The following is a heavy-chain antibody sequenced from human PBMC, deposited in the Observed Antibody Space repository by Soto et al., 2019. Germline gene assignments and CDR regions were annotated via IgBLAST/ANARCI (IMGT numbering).Heavy chain of an antibody. CDR1: VRSISSYY. CDR2: IYYSGST. CDR3: ARETDYGGMDY. J-gene: IGHJ4*02. V-gene: IGHV4-59*01. D-gene: IGHD4-17*01. Sequence: SETLSLTCTVSVRSISSYYWSWIRQPPGKGLEWIGYIYYSGSTNYNPSLQSRVTISVDTSMNQFSLRLSSVTAADTAVYYCARETDYGGMDYWGQGTLVTVSS.